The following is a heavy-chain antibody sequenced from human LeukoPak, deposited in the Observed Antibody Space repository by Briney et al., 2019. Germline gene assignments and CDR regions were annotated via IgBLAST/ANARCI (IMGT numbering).Heavy chain of an antibody. CDR1: GYTFTGYY. J-gene: IGHJ4*02. CDR3: ARAHDPEYAALDY. CDR2: INPNSGGT. D-gene: IGHD2/OR15-2a*01. Sequence: ASVKVSCKASGYTFTGYYMHWVRQAPGQGLEWMGWINPNSGGTNYAQKFQGRVTMTRDTPISTAYMELSRLRSDDTAVYYCARAHDPEYAALDYWGQGTLVTVSS. V-gene: IGHV1-2*02.